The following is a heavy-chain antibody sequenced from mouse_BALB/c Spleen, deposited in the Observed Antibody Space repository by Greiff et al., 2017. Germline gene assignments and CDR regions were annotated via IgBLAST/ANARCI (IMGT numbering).Heavy chain of an antibody. J-gene: IGHJ2*01. CDR3: ARRYYGSSYAYYFDY. CDR2: INPDSSTI. Sequence: EVMLVESGGGLVQPGGSLRLSCAASGFDFSRYWMSWVRQAPGKGLEWIGEINPDSSTINYTPSLKDKFIISRDNAKNTLYLQMSKVRSEDTALYYCARRYYGSSYAYYFDYWGQGTTLTVSS. CDR1: GFDFSRYW. D-gene: IGHD1-1*01. V-gene: IGHV4-1*02.